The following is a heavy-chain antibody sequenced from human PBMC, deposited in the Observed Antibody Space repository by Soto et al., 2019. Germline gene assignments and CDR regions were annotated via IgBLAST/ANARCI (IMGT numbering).Heavy chain of an antibody. V-gene: IGHV3-33*06. CDR2: MLNDGNSK. D-gene: IGHD4-17*01. CDR3: AKDRHGDYDDYYMDV. J-gene: IGHJ6*03. CDR1: GFPFSSRG. Sequence: GGSLRLSCEASGFPFSSRGMHWVRQAPGKGLEWVALMLNDGNSKFYSDSVKGRFTISRDTSKNTLYLQMNSLRAEDTAVYYCAKDRHGDYDDYYMDVWGQGTLVTVSS.